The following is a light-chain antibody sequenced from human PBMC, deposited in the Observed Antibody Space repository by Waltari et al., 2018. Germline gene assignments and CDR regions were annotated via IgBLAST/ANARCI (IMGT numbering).Light chain of an antibody. CDR3: AAWDASLHAWL. J-gene: IGLJ3*02. CDR2: MNS. CDR1: PPNIGQPY. V-gene: IGLV1-47*01. Sequence: QSVLTQPPSASGTPGPRVTISCSGGPPNIGQPYFFWLQRLPGTAPKVPIYMNSARPSGVPDRFSGSTAGTSASLAISGLRSEDEADYYCAAWDASLHAWLFGGGTKLTVL.